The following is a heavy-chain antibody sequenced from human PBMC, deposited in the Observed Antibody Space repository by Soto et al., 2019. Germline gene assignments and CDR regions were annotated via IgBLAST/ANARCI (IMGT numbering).Heavy chain of an antibody. CDR2: INHSGST. CDR1: GGSFSGYY. Sequence: ASETLSLTCAVYGGSFSGYYWSWIRQPPGKGLEWIGEINHSGSTNYNPSLKSRVTISVDTSKNQFSLKLSSVTAADTAVYYCARGSPAGYSSSWYKKNWFDPWGQGTLVTVSS. V-gene: IGHV4-34*01. CDR3: ARGSPAGYSSSWYKKNWFDP. J-gene: IGHJ5*02. D-gene: IGHD6-13*01.